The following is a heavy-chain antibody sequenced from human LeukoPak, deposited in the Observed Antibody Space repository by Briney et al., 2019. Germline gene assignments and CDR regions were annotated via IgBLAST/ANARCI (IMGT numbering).Heavy chain of an antibody. CDR3: ARGTYSSSWYFPYYYYYMDV. CDR1: GASVTDYY. Sequence: SETLSLTCTVSGASVTDYYWSWIRQSPGKGLEWISYIHHSGNSDYNPSLRSRVTTSLDTSKNQFSLKLSSVTAADTAVYYCARGTYSSSWYFPYYYYYMDVWGKGTTVTVSS. CDR2: IHHSGNS. V-gene: IGHV4-59*02. D-gene: IGHD6-13*01. J-gene: IGHJ6*03.